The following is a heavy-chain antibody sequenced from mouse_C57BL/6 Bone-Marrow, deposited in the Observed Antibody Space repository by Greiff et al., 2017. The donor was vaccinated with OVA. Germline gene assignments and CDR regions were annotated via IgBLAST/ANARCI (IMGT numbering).Heavy chain of an antibody. V-gene: IGHV5-4*03. Sequence: DVKLVESGGGLVKPGGSLKLSCAASGFTFSSYAMSWVRQTPEKRLEWVATISDGGSYTYYPDNVKGRFTISRDNAKNNLYLQMSHLKSEDTAMYYCAITTVQRGVYYYAMDYWGQGTSVTVSS. CDR1: GFTFSSYA. D-gene: IGHD1-1*01. J-gene: IGHJ4*01. CDR3: AITTVQRGVYYYAMDY. CDR2: ISDGGSYT.